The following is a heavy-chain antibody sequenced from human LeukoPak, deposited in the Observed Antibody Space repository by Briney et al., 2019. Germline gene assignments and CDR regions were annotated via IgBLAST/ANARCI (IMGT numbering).Heavy chain of an antibody. V-gene: IGHV4-59*01. D-gene: IGHD6-25*01. CDR3: ARDRAALSMDV. CDR2: IYYSGST. Sequence: ETLSLTCPVSGGSISSYYWSWIRQPPGKGLEWIGYIYYSGSTNYNPSLKSRVTISVDTSKNQFSLKLSSVTAADTAVYYCARDRAALSMDVWGQGTTVTVSS. J-gene: IGHJ6*02. CDR1: GGSISSYY.